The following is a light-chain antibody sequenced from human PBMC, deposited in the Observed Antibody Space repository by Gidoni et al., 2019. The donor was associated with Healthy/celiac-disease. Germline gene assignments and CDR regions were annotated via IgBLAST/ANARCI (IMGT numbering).Light chain of an antibody. CDR2: GAS. V-gene: IGKV3-15*01. CDR3: QQYNNWPMYT. CDR1: QSVSSN. J-gene: IGKJ2*01. Sequence: TLSVSPGERATLSCRASQSVSSNLAWYQQKPGQAPRLLIYGASTRATGIPARFSGSGSGTEFTLTISSLQSEDFAVYYCQQYNNWPMYTFGQGTKLEIK.